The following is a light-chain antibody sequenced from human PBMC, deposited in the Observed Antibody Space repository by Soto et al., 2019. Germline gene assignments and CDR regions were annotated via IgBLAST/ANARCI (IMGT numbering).Light chain of an antibody. CDR3: QAWDSSTASVV. CDR2: QDS. V-gene: IGLV3-1*01. J-gene: IGLJ2*01. CDR1: KLGDKY. Sequence: SYELTQPPSVSGSPGQTASITCSGGKLGDKYACWYQQKPGQSPVLVIYQDSKRPSGIPERFSGSNSGNTATLTISGTQAMDEADYYCQAWDSSTASVVFGGGTKLTVL.